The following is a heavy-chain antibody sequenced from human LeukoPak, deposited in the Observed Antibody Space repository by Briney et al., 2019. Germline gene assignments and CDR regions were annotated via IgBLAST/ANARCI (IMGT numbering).Heavy chain of an antibody. CDR2: ISGSGGSA. CDR1: GSTFSSYA. V-gene: IGHV3-23*01. J-gene: IGHJ6*02. D-gene: IGHD3-9*01. CDR3: ANPRGYDILTGYSDFNSYYDGMDV. Sequence: PGGSLRLSCAASGSTFSSYAMSWVRQAPGKGLEWVSAISGSGGSAYYADSVKRRFTISRDNSKNTLYLQMNSLRAEDTAVYYCANPRGYDILTGYSDFNSYYDGMDVWGQGTTVTVSS.